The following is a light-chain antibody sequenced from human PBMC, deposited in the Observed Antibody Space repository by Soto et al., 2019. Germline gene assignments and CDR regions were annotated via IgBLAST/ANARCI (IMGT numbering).Light chain of an antibody. CDR1: QNIDKY. CDR3: QQSYNTPSWT. CDR2: DAS. J-gene: IGKJ1*01. V-gene: IGKV1-39*01. Sequence: DIQMTQSPSSLSASVGDRVTIACRASQNIDKYIHWYQQKPGKAPKLLIYDASTLQSGVPARFSGSGSGADFTLTISSLQPEDFATYYCQQSYNTPSWTF.